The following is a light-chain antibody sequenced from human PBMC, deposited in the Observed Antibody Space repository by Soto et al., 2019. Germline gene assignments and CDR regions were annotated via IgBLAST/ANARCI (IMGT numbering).Light chain of an antibody. J-gene: IGKJ1*01. CDR1: QTVYSSF. V-gene: IGKV3-20*01. CDR3: QQYGSSPWT. Sequence: EIVLTQSPGTLSLSPGERTTLSCRASQTVYSSFLAWYQQKPGQAPRLLIYDASSRATGIPDRFSGSGSGTDFTLTISRLEPEDFAVYYCQQYGSSPWTFGLGTRWIS. CDR2: DAS.